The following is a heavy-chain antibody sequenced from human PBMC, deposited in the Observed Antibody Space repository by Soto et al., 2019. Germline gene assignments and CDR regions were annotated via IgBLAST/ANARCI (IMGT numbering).Heavy chain of an antibody. CDR1: GGTFSSYT. D-gene: IGHD3-10*01. J-gene: IGHJ6*02. Sequence: QVQLVQSGAEVKKPGSSVKVSCKASGGTFSSYTISWVRQAPGQGLEWMGRIIPILGIANYAQKFQGRVTITADKSTSTAYMELSSLRSEDTAVYYCARVDVLPDQTRYYYYGMDVWGQGTTVTVSS. V-gene: IGHV1-69*02. CDR3: ARVDVLPDQTRYYYYGMDV. CDR2: IIPILGIA.